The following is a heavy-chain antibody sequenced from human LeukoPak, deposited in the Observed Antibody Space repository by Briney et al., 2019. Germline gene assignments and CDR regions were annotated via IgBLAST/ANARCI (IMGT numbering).Heavy chain of an antibody. CDR3: ARVTGGMDVWGSYRYPFDY. D-gene: IGHD3-16*02. CDR1: GYTFTGYY. Sequence: GASVKVSCKASGYTFTGYYMHWVRQAPGQGLEWMGWINPNSGGTNYAQKFQGRVTMTRDTSISTAYMELSRLRSDDTAVYYCARVTGGMDVWGSYRYPFDYWGQGTLVTVSS. CDR2: INPNSGGT. V-gene: IGHV1-2*02. J-gene: IGHJ4*02.